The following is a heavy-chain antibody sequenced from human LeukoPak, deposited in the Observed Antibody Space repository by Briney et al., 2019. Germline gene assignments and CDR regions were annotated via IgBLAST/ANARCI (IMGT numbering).Heavy chain of an antibody. V-gene: IGHV4-39*01. CDR3: ARQYRDYGGNSD. D-gene: IGHD4-23*01. Sequence: SETLSLTCTVSGGPISSSSYYWGWIRQPPGKGLEWIGSIYYSGSTYYNPSLKSRVTISVDTSKNQFSLKLSSVAAADTAVYYCARQYRDYGGNSDWGQGTLVTVSS. J-gene: IGHJ4*02. CDR2: IYYSGST. CDR1: GGPISSSSYY.